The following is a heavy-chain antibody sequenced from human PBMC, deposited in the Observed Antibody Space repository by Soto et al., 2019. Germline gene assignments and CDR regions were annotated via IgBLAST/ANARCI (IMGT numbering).Heavy chain of an antibody. CDR1: GFTFDYYA. CDR2: ITDSGGST. V-gene: IGHV3-23*01. J-gene: IGHJ6*02. D-gene: IGHD3-10*01. CDR3: ARDRGDVLLWFGEGRGDDYYYGRDV. Sequence: GGSLRLSCAASGFTFDYYAMSWVRQAPGKGLEWVSVITDSGGSTLYADPVKGRFTISRDNSKNTLYLQMNSLRAEDTAVYYCARDRGDVLLWFGEGRGDDYYYGRDVWGQGTTVTVSS.